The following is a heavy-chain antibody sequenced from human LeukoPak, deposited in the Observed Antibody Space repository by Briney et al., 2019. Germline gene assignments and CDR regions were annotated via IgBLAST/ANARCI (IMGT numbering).Heavy chain of an antibody. D-gene: IGHD6-6*01. CDR1: GFTFSSYS. Sequence: GGSLRLSCAASGFTFSSYSMNWVRQARGKGLEWVSYTSGSSSIIHYADSVKGRFTISRDNAKNSLYLQMNSLRDEDTAVYYCARAYSSSSSYYYYYGMDVWGQGTTVTVSS. CDR3: ARAYSSSSSYYYYYGMDV. V-gene: IGHV3-48*02. J-gene: IGHJ6*02. CDR2: TSGSSSII.